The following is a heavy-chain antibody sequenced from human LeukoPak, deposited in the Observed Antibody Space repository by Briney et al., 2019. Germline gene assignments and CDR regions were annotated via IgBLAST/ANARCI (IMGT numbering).Heavy chain of an antibody. Sequence: GASVKVSCKASGYTFTGYHMHWVRQAPGQGLEWMGRINPNSGDTNHAQKFQGRVTMTRDTSISTAYMELSRLRSDDTAVYYCARDYCSSTSCLFDYWGQGTLVTVSS. CDR1: GYTFTGYH. CDR2: INPNSGDT. J-gene: IGHJ4*02. D-gene: IGHD2-2*01. CDR3: ARDYCSSTSCLFDY. V-gene: IGHV1-2*06.